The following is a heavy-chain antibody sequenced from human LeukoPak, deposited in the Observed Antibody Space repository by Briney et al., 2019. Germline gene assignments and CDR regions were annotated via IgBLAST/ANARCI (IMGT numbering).Heavy chain of an antibody. CDR1: GFTFAGYA. CDR2: ISGSGGST. J-gene: IGHJ6*03. CDR3: AKSSRKVPAASYYYYYYMDV. V-gene: IGHV3-23*01. Sequence: PGGSLRLSCAASGFTFAGYAMTWVRQAPGKGLEWVSAISGSGGSTYYADSVKGRFTISRDNSKNTLYLQMNSLRAEDTAVYYCAKSSRKVPAASYYYYYYMDVWGKGTTVTISS. D-gene: IGHD2-2*01.